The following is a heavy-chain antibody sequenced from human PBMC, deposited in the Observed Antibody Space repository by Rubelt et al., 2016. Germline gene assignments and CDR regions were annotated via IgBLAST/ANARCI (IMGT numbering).Heavy chain of an antibody. CDR1: GFSFSAYS. Sequence: EAQLVESGGGLVQPGGYLRLSCAASGFSFSAYSMNWVRQAPGTGPEWVSAVSDSGAGRYYADIVQGRFAISRDNSKNTLYREMNSLRAEDAAVDYCAKEMAISLPFDVWGRGTLVTVAS. CDR2: VSDSGAGR. J-gene: IGHJ2*01. V-gene: IGHV3-23*04. D-gene: IGHD5-24*01. CDR3: AKEMAISLPFDV.